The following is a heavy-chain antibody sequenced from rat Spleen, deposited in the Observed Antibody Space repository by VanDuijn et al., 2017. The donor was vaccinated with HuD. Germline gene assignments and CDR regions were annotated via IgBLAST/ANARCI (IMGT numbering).Heavy chain of an antibody. D-gene: IGHD2-2*01. CDR1: GFTFSDFF. J-gene: IGHJ1*01. Sequence: EVRLVESGGGLVQPGRSLKLSCAASGFTFSDFFMAWVRQAPTKGLEWVATISYGDSSGHSTTYYRDSVKGRFTISRDNTKNTLYLQMDNLRSEDTATYFCARAGYLRDWYFDFWGPGAMVTVSS. CDR3: ARAGYLRDWYFDF. V-gene: IGHV5-29*01. CDR2: ISYGDSSGHSTT.